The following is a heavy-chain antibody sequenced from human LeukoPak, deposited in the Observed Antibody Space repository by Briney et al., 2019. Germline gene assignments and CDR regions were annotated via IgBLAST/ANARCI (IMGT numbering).Heavy chain of an antibody. J-gene: IGHJ5*02. Sequence: ASVKVSCKASGYTFTSYGISWVRQAPGQGLEWMGWISAYNGNTNYAQKFQGRVTITRDTSASTAYMELSSLRSEDTAVYYCARIAIAYNWFDPWGQGTLVTVSS. CDR2: ISAYNGNT. CDR3: ARIAIAYNWFDP. D-gene: IGHD6-13*01. CDR1: GYTFTSYG. V-gene: IGHV1-18*01.